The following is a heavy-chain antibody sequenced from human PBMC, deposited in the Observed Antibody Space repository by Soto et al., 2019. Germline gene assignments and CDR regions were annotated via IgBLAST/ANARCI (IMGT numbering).Heavy chain of an antibody. CDR2: INHSGST. J-gene: IGHJ4*02. CDR3: ARHWITMVRGVCHFDY. Sequence: PSVTLSITCALHRLSFIGYYWTCIRQPPGTGLEWIGEINHSGSTNYNPSLKIRVTISVDTSKNQFSLKLISLTAADTAVYYCARHWITMVRGVCHFDYWGQG. V-gene: IGHV4-34*01. CDR1: RLSFIGYY. D-gene: IGHD3-10*01.